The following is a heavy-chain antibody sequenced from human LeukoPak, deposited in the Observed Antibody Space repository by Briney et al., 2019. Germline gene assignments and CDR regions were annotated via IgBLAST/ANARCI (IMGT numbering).Heavy chain of an antibody. CDR1: GFTFSSYG. D-gene: IGHD6-13*01. CDR3: AKATYSSSWNLYFDY. Sequence: GGSLRLSCAASGFTFSSYGMSWVRQAPGKGLEWVSTISASGGNTYYADSVRGRFTISRDNSKNTLYLQMNSLRAEDTAVYHCAKATYSSSWNLYFDYWGQGTLVTVSS. CDR2: ISASGGNT. V-gene: IGHV3-23*01. J-gene: IGHJ4*02.